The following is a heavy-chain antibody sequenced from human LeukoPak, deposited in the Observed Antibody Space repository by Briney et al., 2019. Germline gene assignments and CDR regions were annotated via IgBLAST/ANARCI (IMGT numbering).Heavy chain of an antibody. J-gene: IGHJ4*02. CDR3: VRHVQRWLQLDY. CDR2: IYYGGST. V-gene: IGHV4-39*01. CDR1: GGSISSSDNYWGSYY. D-gene: IGHD5-24*01. Sequence: PSETLSLTCTVSGGSISSSDNYWGSYYWGWIRQPPGKGLEWIGSIYYGGSTYYNPSLKSRVAISVDTSRNQFSLQLSSVTAADTAVYYCVRHVQRWLQLDYWGQGTLVTVSS.